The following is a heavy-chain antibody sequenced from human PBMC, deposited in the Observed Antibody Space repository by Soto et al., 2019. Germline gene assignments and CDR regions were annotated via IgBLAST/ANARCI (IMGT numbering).Heavy chain of an antibody. Sequence: PGGSLRLSSEASEFSLRNYWMHWVRQVPGKGLEWVSRISNDGTTTNYADSVKGRFTISRDNAKNTLYLQMHSLRADDTAVYYCTRVVVGRSGDFDCWGQGTLVTVSS. D-gene: IGHD3-10*01. V-gene: IGHV3-74*01. J-gene: IGHJ4*02. CDR2: ISNDGTTT. CDR3: TRVVVGRSGDFDC. CDR1: EFSLRNYW.